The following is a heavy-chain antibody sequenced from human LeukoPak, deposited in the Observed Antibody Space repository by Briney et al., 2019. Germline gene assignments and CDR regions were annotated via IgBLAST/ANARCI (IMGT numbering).Heavy chain of an antibody. V-gene: IGHV4-61*01. J-gene: IGHJ6*02. CDR1: GGSVSSGSYY. D-gene: IGHD6-6*01. Sequence: PSETLSLTCTVSGGSVSSGSYYWSWIRQPPGKGLGWIGYIYYSGSTNYNPSLKSRVTISVDTSKNQFSLKLSSVTAADTAVYYCARDFSTSSFYYYGLDVWGQGTTVTVSS. CDR2: IYYSGST. CDR3: ARDFSTSSFYYYGLDV.